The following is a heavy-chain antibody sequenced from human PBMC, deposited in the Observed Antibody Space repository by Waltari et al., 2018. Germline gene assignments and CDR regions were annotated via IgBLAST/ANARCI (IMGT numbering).Heavy chain of an antibody. V-gene: IGHV3-48*04. D-gene: IGHD3-3*01. J-gene: IGHJ4*02. CDR3: ASGFRYDFWSGYYTRDY. CDR2: ISSSSSTI. Sequence: MGWVRQAPGKGLEWVSYISSSSSTIYYADSVKGRFTISRDNAKNSLYLQMNSLRAEDTAVYYCASGFRYDFWSGYYTRDYWGQGTLVTVSS.